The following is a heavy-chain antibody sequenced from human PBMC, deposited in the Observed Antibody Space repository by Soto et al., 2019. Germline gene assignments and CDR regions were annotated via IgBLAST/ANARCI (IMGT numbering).Heavy chain of an antibody. CDR3: ARSLAENGLRYFDWWDGMDV. CDR1: GFTFSSYA. V-gene: IGHV3-30-3*01. D-gene: IGHD3-9*01. J-gene: IGHJ6*02. CDR2: ISYDGSNK. Sequence: QVQLVESGGGVVQPGRSLRLSCAASGFTFSSYAMHWVRQAPGKGLEWVAVISYDGSNKYYADSVKGRFTISRDNSKNTLYLQMNSLRAEDTAVYYCARSLAENGLRYFDWWDGMDVWGQGTTVTVSS.